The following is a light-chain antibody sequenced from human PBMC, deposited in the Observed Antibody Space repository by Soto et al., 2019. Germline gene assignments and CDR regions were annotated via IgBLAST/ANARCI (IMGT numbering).Light chain of an antibody. CDR3: QSYDRNTPVI. J-gene: IGLJ2*01. CDR1: SGSIANNY. Sequence: LTQPHSVSDSPGKTVTISCTRSSGSIANNYVQWYQQRPGSAPITLIYANNERPSGVPGRFSGSIDTSSNSATLTISGLKTEDEADYYCQSYDRNTPVIFGGGTKVTVL. V-gene: IGLV6-57*04. CDR2: ANN.